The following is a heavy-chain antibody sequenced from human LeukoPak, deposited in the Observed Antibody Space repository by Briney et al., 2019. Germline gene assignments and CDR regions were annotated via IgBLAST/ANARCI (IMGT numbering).Heavy chain of an antibody. Sequence: GASVKVSCKASGGTFSSYAISWVRQAPGQGLEWMGGIIPIFGTANYAQKFQGRVTITADESTSTAYLQWSSLKASDTAMYYCATRTVVAAQDAFDIWAKGQWSPSLQ. CDR3: ATRTVVAAQDAFDI. CDR1: GGTFSSYA. J-gene: IGHJ3*02. D-gene: IGHD2-15*01. V-gene: IGHV1-69*13. CDR2: IIPIFGTA.